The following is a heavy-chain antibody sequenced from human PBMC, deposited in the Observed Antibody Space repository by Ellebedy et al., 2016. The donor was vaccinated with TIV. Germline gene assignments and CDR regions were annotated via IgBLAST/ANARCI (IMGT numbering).Heavy chain of an antibody. CDR1: GFTFSSSG. Sequence: GGSLRPSCAAFGFTFSSSGMNWVRQAPGRGLTYVSAILSDGGSTYYAQSVKGRFTISRDNSENTLNLQMSSLTPEDTAVYYCVRVAAASRWYLDLWGRGTLVTVSS. D-gene: IGHD2-15*01. V-gene: IGHV3-64D*06. J-gene: IGHJ2*01. CDR3: VRVAAASRWYLDL. CDR2: ILSDGGST.